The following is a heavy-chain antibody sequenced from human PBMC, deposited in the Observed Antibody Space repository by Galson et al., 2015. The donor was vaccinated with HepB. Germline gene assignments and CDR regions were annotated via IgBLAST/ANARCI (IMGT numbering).Heavy chain of an antibody. CDR2: VSDDGSRK. V-gene: IGHV3-30-3*01. Sequence: SLRLSCAASGFTFSTYTLHWVRQAPGKGLEWVAVVSDDGSRKFYADSLRGRFTISRDNSKNTLYLQMTSLTAEDTAVYYCARDQAGLYDSSGSYFDYWGQGTLVTVSS. D-gene: IGHD3-22*01. CDR3: ARDQAGLYDSSGSYFDY. J-gene: IGHJ4*02. CDR1: GFTFSTYT.